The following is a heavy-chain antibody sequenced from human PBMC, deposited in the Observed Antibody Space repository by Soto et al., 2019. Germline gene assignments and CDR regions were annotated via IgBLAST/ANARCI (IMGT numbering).Heavy chain of an antibody. CDR1: GFTFTTHP. D-gene: IGHD3-10*01. V-gene: IGHV3-23*01. Sequence: EVQLLESVGGLVQPGGALRLASAASGFTFTTHPMNWVRQAPGKGLEWVSSISGSGGTTDYADSVKGRFTIFRDNSKNTLYLQMNSLRAEDTAVYYCAKGLGEFSYYGMDVW. CDR3: AKGLGEFSYYGMDV. J-gene: IGHJ6*01. CDR2: ISGSGGTT.